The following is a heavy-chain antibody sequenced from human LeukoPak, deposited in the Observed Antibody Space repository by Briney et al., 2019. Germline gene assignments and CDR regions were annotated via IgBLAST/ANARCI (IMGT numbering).Heavy chain of an antibody. D-gene: IGHD1-1*01. CDR1: GFTFSRYE. CDR3: ARDWKTNSFDY. Sequence: PGGSLRLSCAASGFTFSRYELNWVRQAPGKGLEWVSYISSSGSIIYYADSVKGRFTISRDISKNTLYLQMDSLRAEDTAIYYCARDWKTNSFDYWGQGTLVTVSS. J-gene: IGHJ4*02. V-gene: IGHV3-48*03. CDR2: ISSSGSII.